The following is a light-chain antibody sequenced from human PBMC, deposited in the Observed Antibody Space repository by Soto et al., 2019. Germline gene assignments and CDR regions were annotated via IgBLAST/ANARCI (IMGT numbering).Light chain of an antibody. V-gene: IGLV2-14*01. CDR3: SSYTSTSALV. Sequence: HSVLTQPASVSGSPGQSITISCTGTTNDIGGYKYVSWYQQHPGKAPKLIIFEVTNRPSGVSKRFSGSKSGNTASLTISGLQAEDEADFYCSSYTSTSALVFGTGTKVTVL. CDR1: TNDIGGYKY. J-gene: IGLJ1*01. CDR2: EVT.